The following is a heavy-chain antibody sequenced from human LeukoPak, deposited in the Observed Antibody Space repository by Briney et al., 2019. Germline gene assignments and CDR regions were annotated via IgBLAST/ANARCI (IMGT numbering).Heavy chain of an antibody. CDR3: ARVRGSSGYYTPSDDY. V-gene: IGHV3-21*01. J-gene: IGHJ4*02. CDR2: ISSRSSYI. Sequence: GGSLRLSCAASGFTFSSYSMNWVCQAPGKGLEWVSSISSRSSYIYYADAVKGRFTISRDNAKNSLYLQMNSLRAEDTAVYYCARVRGSSGYYTPSDDYWGQGTLVTVSS. CDR1: GFTFSSYS. D-gene: IGHD3-22*01.